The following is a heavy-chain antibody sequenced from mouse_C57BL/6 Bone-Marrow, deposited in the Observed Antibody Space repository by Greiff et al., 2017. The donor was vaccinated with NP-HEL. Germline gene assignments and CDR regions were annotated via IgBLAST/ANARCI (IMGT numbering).Heavy chain of an antibody. V-gene: IGHV3-6*01. D-gene: IGHD1-1*01. J-gene: IGHJ2*01. CDR1: GYSITSGYY. Sequence: EVQLQESGPGLVKPSQSLSLTCSVTGYSITSGYYWNWIRQFPGNKLEWMGYISYDGSNNYNPSLKNRISFTRDTSKNQFFLKLNSVTTEDTATYYCARYYGSSYFDYWGQGTTLTVSS. CDR2: ISYDGSN. CDR3: ARYYGSSYFDY.